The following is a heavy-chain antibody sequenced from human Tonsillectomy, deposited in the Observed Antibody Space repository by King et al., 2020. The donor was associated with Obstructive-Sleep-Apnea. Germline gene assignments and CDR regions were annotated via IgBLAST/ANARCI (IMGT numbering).Heavy chain of an antibody. Sequence: QLQESGPGLVKPSQTLSLTCTVSGGSISSGDYYWIWIRQPPGKGLEWIGYIYYSGSTYYNPSLKSRVNISVVTSKNQFSLKLSPVTAADTAVYYCAREADMGGSGSYYKGPVDYWGQGTLVTVSS. CDR3: AREADMGGSGSYYKGPVDY. D-gene: IGHD3-10*01. V-gene: IGHV4-30-4*01. CDR2: IYYSGST. CDR1: GGSISSGDYY. J-gene: IGHJ4*01.